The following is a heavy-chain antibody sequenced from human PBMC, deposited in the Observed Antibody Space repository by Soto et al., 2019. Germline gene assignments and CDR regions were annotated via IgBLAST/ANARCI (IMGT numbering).Heavy chain of an antibody. CDR2: INWNSGSI. CDR3: ARGEHIVVVTAIPMFDY. J-gene: IGHJ4*02. D-gene: IGHD2-21*02. CDR1: GFTFDDYA. Sequence: GGSLRLSCAASGFTFDDYAMHWVRQVPGKGLEWVSGINWNSGSIGYADSVKGRFAISRDNAKNSLHLQMNSLRAEDTAVYYCARGEHIVVVTAIPMFDYWGQGTLVTVSS. V-gene: IGHV3-9*01.